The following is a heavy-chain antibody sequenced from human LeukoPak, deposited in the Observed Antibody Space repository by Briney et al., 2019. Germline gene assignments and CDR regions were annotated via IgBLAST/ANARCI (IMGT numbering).Heavy chain of an antibody. CDR2: INTNSGGT. CDR1: GYTFTGYY. D-gene: IGHD3-22*01. Sequence: ASVKVSCKASGYTFTGYYMHWVRQAPGQRLEWMGWINTNSGGTNYAQMFQGRVTMTRDTSISTAYMEMSRLRSDDTAVYYCARDKALEDYYDSSGYYRFWYMDVWGKGTTVTVSS. J-gene: IGHJ6*03. V-gene: IGHV1-2*02. CDR3: ARDKALEDYYDSSGYYRFWYMDV.